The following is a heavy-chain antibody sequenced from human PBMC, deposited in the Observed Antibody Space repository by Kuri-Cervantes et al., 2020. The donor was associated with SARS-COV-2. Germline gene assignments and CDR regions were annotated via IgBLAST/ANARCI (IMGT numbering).Heavy chain of an antibody. D-gene: IGHD2-8*02. V-gene: IGHV3-23*01. J-gene: IGHJ4*02. CDR3: AKDLRTPGAGPDY. Sequence: GESLKISCAASGFTFSSYAMSWVRQAPGKGLEWVSAISGSGGSTYYADSVKGRFTISRDNLNNILYLHMNSLRTEDTAVYFCAKDLRTPGAGPDYWGQGTLVTVSS. CDR2: ISGSGGST. CDR1: GFTFSSYA.